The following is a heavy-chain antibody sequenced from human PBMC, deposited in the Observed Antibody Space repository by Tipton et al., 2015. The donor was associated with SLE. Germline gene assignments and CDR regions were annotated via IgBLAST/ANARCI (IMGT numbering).Heavy chain of an antibody. CDR2: TYYRSSFYN. V-gene: IGHV6-1*01. D-gene: IGHD6-19*01. Sequence: GLVKPSQTLPLTCDISGDSISSHSASWNWIRQSPSRGLEWLGRTYYRSSFYNDYAVSVKSRLTINPDPSKNQFSLQLTSVTPEDTAVYYCARDHYSIGSFDIWGQGTLVTVSS. CDR3: ARDHYSIGSFDI. CDR1: GDSISSHSAS. J-gene: IGHJ3*02.